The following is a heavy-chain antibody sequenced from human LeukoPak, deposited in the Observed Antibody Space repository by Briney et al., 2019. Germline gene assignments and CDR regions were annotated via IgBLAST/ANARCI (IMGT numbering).Heavy chain of an antibody. CDR2: IYYSGST. CDR3: ARGSTLSEFDY. J-gene: IGHJ4*02. CDR1: GGSISSGGYS. Sequence: SQTLSLTCTVSGGSISSGGYSWSWIRQHPGKGLEWIGYIYYSGSTYYNPSLKSRVTISVDTSKNQFSLKLSSVTAADTAVYYCARGSTLSEFDYWGQGTLVTVSS. V-gene: IGHV4-31*03.